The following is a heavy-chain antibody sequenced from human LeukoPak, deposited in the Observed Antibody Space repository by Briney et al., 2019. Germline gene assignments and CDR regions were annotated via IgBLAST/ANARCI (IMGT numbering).Heavy chain of an antibody. Sequence: SETLSLTCAVSGGSISSGGYSWSWIRQPPGKGLEWIGYIHYSGNTNYNPSLKSRVTISVDTSKNQFSLKLSSVTAADTAVYYCARIGSSGSWGLPGYYYYGMDVWGQGTTVTVSS. V-gene: IGHV4-61*08. CDR2: IHYSGNT. CDR3: ARIGSSGSWGLPGYYYYGMDV. CDR1: GGSISSGGYS. J-gene: IGHJ6*02. D-gene: IGHD2-15*01.